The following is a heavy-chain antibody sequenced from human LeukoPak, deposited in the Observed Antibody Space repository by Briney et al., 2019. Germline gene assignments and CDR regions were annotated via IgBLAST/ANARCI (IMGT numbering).Heavy chain of an antibody. Sequence: PGGSLRLSCAVSGFSFSIHWMHWVRQAPGKGLVYVAQIKSDGSATAYADSVKGRFTISRDNAKNTLYLEMSSLRAEDTAVYYCGSLTVVARDHWGQGTLVTVSS. V-gene: IGHV3-74*01. CDR2: IKSDGSAT. CDR3: GSLTVVARDH. CDR1: GFSFSIHW. J-gene: IGHJ4*02. D-gene: IGHD3-22*01.